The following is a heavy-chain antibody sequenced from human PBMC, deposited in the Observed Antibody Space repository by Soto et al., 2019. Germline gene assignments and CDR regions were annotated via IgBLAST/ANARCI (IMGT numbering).Heavy chain of an antibody. V-gene: IGHV1-69*06. J-gene: IGHJ5*02. D-gene: IGHD3-9*01. Sequence: SVKVSCKASGGTFSSYAISWVRQAPGQGLEWMGGIIPIFGTANYAQKFQGRVTITADKSTSTAYMELSSLRSEDTAVYYCARVRADYDILTGYLNWFDPWGQGTLVTVSS. CDR1: GGTFSSYA. CDR3: ARVRADYDILTGYLNWFDP. CDR2: IIPIFGTA.